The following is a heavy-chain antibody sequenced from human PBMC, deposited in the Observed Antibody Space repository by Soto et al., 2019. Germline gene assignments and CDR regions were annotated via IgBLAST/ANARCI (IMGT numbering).Heavy chain of an antibody. Sequence: GGSLRLSCAASGFTFSNAWINWVRQAPGKGLEWVGRIKSKTDGGTTDFAAPVKGRFAISRDDSRDMVYMQMYSLKTDDTAVYYCTTDSLFTGQLVRMDNWGHGTLVTVSS. V-gene: IGHV3-15*07. CDR3: TTDSLFTGQLVRMDN. CDR1: GFTFSNAW. CDR2: IKSKTDGGTT. D-gene: IGHD3-9*01. J-gene: IGHJ4*01.